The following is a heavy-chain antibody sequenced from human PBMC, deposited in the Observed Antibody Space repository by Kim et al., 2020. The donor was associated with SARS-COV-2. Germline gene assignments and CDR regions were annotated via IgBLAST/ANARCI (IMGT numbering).Heavy chain of an antibody. CDR2: IYYSGST. CDR3: ARAGDSSSWYPPPYGMDV. D-gene: IGHD6-13*01. J-gene: IGHJ6*02. CDR1: GGSISSYY. V-gene: IGHV4-59*01. Sequence: SETLSLTCTVSGGSISSYYWSWIRQPPGKGLEWIGYIYYSGSTNYNPSLKSRVTISVDTSKNQFSLKLSSVTAADTAVYYCARAGDSSSWYPPPYGMDVWGQGTTVTVSS.